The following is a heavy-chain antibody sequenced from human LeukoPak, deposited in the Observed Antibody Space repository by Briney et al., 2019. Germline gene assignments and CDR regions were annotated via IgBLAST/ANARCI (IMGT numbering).Heavy chain of an antibody. CDR1: GGSISSSSYY. D-gene: IGHD3-3*01. V-gene: IGHV4-39*07. CDR3: ARVGIGSYYDFWSGYYGEKFDY. Sequence: PSETLSLTCTVSGGSISSSSYYWGWIRQPPGKGLEWIGSIFSGGNTYYNPSLKSRVTISVDTSKNQFSLKLSSVTAADTAVYYCARVGIGSYYDFWSGYYGEKFDYWGQGTLVTVSS. CDR2: IFSGGNT. J-gene: IGHJ4*02.